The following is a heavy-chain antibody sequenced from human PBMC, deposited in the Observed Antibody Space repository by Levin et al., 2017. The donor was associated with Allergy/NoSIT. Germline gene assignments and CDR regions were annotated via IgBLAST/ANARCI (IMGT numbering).Heavy chain of an antibody. Sequence: SLKISCAASGFTFDDYAMHWVRQAPGKGLEWVSGISWNSGSIGYADSVKGRFTISRDNAKNSLYLQMNSLRAEDTALYYCAKDLSDDSSGYHAFDIWGQGTMVTVSS. CDR3: AKDLSDDSSGYHAFDI. CDR2: ISWNSGSI. V-gene: IGHV3-9*01. J-gene: IGHJ3*02. CDR1: GFTFDDYA. D-gene: IGHD3-22*01.